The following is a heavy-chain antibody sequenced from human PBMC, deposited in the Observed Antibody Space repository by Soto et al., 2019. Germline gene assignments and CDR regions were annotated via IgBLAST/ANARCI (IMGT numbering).Heavy chain of an antibody. CDR2: INPSGGST. CDR3: ARVSPRVVSFDY. J-gene: IGHJ4*02. Sequence: ASVKVSCKASGYTLTSYYMHWVRQAPGQGLEWMGIINPSGGSTSYAQKFQGRVTMTRDTSTSTVYMELSSLRSEDTAVYYCARVSPRVVSFDYWGQGTLVTVSS. V-gene: IGHV1-46*01. D-gene: IGHD3-3*01. CDR1: GYTLTSYY.